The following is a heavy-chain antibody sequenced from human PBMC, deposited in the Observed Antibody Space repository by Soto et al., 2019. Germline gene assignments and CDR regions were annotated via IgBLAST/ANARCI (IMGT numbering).Heavy chain of an antibody. Sequence: GGSLRLSCAASGFTFSSYGMHWVRQAPGKGLEWVAVIWYDGSNKYYADSVKGRFTISRDNSKNTLYLQMNSLRAEDTAVYYCAREMTTVNLLERRRDGYYYYYGMDVWGQGTTVTVSS. CDR2: IWYDGSNK. CDR3: AREMTTVNLLERRRDGYYYYYGMDV. V-gene: IGHV3-33*01. J-gene: IGHJ6*02. CDR1: GFTFSSYG. D-gene: IGHD1-1*01.